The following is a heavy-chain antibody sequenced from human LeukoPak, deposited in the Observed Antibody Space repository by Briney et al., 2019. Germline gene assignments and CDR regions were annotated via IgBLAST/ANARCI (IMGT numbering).Heavy chain of an antibody. CDR1: GGSIGSYY. CDR2: ISSSGST. D-gene: IGHD1-1*01. V-gene: IGHV4-4*08. J-gene: IGHJ4*02. CDR3: ARVIYNTYTNNWCFDY. Sequence: PSETLSLTCTVSGGSIGSYYWSWIRQPPGKGLEWIGYISSSGSTNYNPSLKSRVTISKDMSKNQFSLKLSSVTAADTALYYCARVIYNTYTNNWCFDYWGQGTLVTVSS.